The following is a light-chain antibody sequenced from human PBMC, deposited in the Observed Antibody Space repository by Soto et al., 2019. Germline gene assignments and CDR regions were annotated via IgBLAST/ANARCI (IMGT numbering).Light chain of an antibody. Sequence: QSVLTQPPSASGTPGQGVTISCSGRSSNIGSNYVYWYQQLPGTAPKLLIYRSNQRPSGVPDRFSGSKSGTSASLAISGLRSEDEADYYCAAWDDSLSGWVFGGGTQLTVL. CDR2: RSN. CDR1: SSNIGSNY. CDR3: AAWDDSLSGWV. J-gene: IGLJ3*02. V-gene: IGLV1-47*01.